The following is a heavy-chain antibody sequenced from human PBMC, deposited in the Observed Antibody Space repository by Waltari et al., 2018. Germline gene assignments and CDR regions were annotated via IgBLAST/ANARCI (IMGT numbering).Heavy chain of an antibody. D-gene: IGHD2-21*01. Sequence: VQLVESGGGLVPLGGYLRLSCAASGFPFSSYWVSWVRQAPGKGLEWVTNIKQDGSEKYYVDSVKCRFTISRDNAKNSLYLQMNSLRAEDTAVYYCASGSVAYWGQGTLVTVSS. CDR2: IKQDGSEK. CDR3: ASGSVAY. J-gene: IGHJ4*02. V-gene: IGHV3-7*01. CDR1: GFPFSSYW.